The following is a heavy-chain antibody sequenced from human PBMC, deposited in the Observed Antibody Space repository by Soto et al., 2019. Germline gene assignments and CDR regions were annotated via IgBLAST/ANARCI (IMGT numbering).Heavy chain of an antibody. J-gene: IGHJ6*02. D-gene: IGHD4-17*01. CDR2: IIPIFGTA. V-gene: IGHV1-69*01. CDR3: ARGADGDYQEYYYYYYGMDG. CDR1: GGTFSSYA. Sequence: QVQLVQSGAEVKKPGSSVKVSCKASGGTFSSYAISWVRQAPGQGLEWMGGIIPIFGTANYAKKFQGRVTITADESTSTAYMELSSLGSEDTAVYYCARGADGDYQEYYYYYYGMDGWGQGTTVTVSS.